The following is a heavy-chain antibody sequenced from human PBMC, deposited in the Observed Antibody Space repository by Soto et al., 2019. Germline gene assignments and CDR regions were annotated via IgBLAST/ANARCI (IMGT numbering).Heavy chain of an antibody. CDR3: AKSYTNIDY. D-gene: IGHD2-2*02. J-gene: IGHJ4*02. Sequence: HSQTLSLTCGISGDTVSNNSGAWHWIRQSPSRGLEWLGRTYYRSKWYNDYAVSMKGRLIINADTSKNSLYLQMNSLRAEDTAVYYCAKSYTNIDYWGQGTLVTVSS. CDR1: GDTVSNNSGA. V-gene: IGHV6-1*01. CDR2: TYYRSKWYN.